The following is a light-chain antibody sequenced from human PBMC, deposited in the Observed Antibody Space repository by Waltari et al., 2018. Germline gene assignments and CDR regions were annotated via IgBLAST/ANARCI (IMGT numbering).Light chain of an antibody. CDR2: RAS. V-gene: IGKV3-15*01. J-gene: IGKJ5*01. CDR1: PSLYIN. Sequence: EIVLTQSPATLSVSQGERVTLSCRASPSLYINLAWYQQKPGQAPRLLIYRASTRATGVPPRFSGSGSGTQFPLTISSLQSEDSGVYYCQQDNEWPPITFGQGTRLEIQ. CDR3: QQDNEWPPIT.